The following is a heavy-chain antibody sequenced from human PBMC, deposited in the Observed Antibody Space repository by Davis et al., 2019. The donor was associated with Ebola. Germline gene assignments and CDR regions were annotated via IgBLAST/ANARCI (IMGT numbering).Heavy chain of an antibody. V-gene: IGHV3-13*01. CDR2: FGAAGDT. Sequence: PGGSLRLSCAASGFTFRSYGMHWVRQATGKGLEWVSAFGAAGDTYYPVSVKGRFTISRENAKNSLYLQMNSLRAEDTAVYYCARAGFGSTWFDCWGQGILVTVSS. J-gene: IGHJ5*01. D-gene: IGHD6-13*01. CDR1: GFTFRSYG. CDR3: ARAGFGSTWFDC.